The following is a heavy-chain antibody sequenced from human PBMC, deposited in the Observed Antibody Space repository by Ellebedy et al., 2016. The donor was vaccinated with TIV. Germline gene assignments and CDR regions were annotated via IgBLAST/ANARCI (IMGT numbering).Heavy chain of an antibody. CDR1: GFTFSSYG. CDR3: ARGVKAVAGGDY. D-gene: IGHD6-19*01. Sequence: GESLKISCAASGFTFSSYGMHWVRQAPGKGLEWVAVIWYDGSNKYYADSVKGRFTISRDNSKNTLYLQMNSLRAEDTAVYYCARGVKAVAGGDYWGQGTLVTVSS. J-gene: IGHJ4*02. CDR2: IWYDGSNK. V-gene: IGHV3-33*01.